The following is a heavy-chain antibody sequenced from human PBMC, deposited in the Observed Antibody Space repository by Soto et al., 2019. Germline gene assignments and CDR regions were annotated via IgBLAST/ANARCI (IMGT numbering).Heavy chain of an antibody. CDR1: GGSFSGYY. D-gene: IGHD3-22*01. J-gene: IGHJ6*02. CDR3: ARGRYYDSSGYYHTDYYYGMDV. CDR2: INHSGST. Sequence: LSLTCAVYGGSFSGYYWSWIRQPPGKGLEWIGEINHSGSTNYNPSLKSRVTISVDTSKNQFSLKLSSVTAADTAVYYCARGRYYDSSGYYHTDYYYGMDVWGHGTTVTVSS. V-gene: IGHV4-34*01.